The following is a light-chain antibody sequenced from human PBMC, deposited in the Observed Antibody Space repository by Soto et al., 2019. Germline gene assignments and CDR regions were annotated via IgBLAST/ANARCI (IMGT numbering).Light chain of an antibody. V-gene: IGKV3-15*01. CDR2: GAS. CDR1: ESVSSY. J-gene: IGKJ1*01. CDR3: HQYLNWPQA. Sequence: TVLTQSPATLSVSPGERATLSCRASESVSSYLAWYQQKPGQPPRLLIYGASARATGVPARFSGSGSGTEFTLIISSLQPEDFAVDYCHQYLNWPQAFGQGTKVEIK.